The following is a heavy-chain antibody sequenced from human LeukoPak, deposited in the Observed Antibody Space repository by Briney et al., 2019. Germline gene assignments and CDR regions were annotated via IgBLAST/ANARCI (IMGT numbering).Heavy chain of an antibody. Sequence: PSETLSLTCTVSGGSISSGGYYWSWIRQHPGKGLEWIGYIYYSGSTNYNPSLKSRVTISVDTSKNQFSLKLSSVTAADTAVYYCARGSGSYLFDYWGQGTLVTVSS. D-gene: IGHD1-26*01. CDR1: GGSISSGGYY. J-gene: IGHJ4*02. CDR2: IYYSGST. CDR3: ARGSGSYLFDY. V-gene: IGHV4-61*08.